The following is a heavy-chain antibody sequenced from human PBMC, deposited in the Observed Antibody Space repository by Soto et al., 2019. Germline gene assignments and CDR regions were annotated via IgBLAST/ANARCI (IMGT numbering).Heavy chain of an antibody. CDR1: GFTFSSYW. CDR3: ARAVVGVPAAKGGCWADH. J-gene: IGHJ5*02. D-gene: IGHD2-2*01. CDR2: IKQDGSEK. Sequence: GGSLSLSCAASGFTFSSYWMSWVRQAPGKGMEWVANIKQDGSEKYYVDSVKGRFTISRDNAKNSLYLQMNSLRAEDTTVYYCARAVVGVPAAKGGCWADHWDKGTLVTVSS. V-gene: IGHV3-7*04.